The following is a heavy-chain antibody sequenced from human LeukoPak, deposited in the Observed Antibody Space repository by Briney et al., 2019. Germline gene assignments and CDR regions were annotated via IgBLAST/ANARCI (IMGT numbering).Heavy chain of an antibody. CDR3: ARDRVMYFDL. Sequence: ASVKVSCKASGYTFTSYYMHWVRQAPGQGLEWMGIINPSGGSTSYAQKFQGRVTITADESTSTAYMELSSLRSEDTAVYYCARDRVMYFDLWGRGTLVTVSS. CDR1: GYTFTSYY. D-gene: IGHD3-22*01. V-gene: IGHV1-46*01. J-gene: IGHJ2*01. CDR2: INPSGGST.